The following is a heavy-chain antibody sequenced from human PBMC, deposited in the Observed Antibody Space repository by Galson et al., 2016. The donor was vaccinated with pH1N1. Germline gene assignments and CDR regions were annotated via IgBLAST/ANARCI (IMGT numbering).Heavy chain of an antibody. J-gene: IGHJ4*02. V-gene: IGHV3-7*01. Sequence: SLRLSCAASGFTFTTYWMNWVRQAPGKGLEWVANINQDGSKKYYVDSVKGRFTVSRDNAKNSLYLQMNSLRAADTALYYCARAPFGVHSFWGQGTLVTVSS. CDR2: INQDGSKK. D-gene: IGHD3-3*01. CDR3: ARAPFGVHSF. CDR1: GFTFTTYW.